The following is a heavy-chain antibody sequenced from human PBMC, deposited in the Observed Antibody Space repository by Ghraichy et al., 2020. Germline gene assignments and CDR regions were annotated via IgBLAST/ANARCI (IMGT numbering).Heavy chain of an antibody. CDR3: ARDKGGGYCSSTTCQQTYFDL. CDR1: GFSVGTNY. V-gene: IGHV3-53*01. J-gene: IGHJ2*01. D-gene: IGHD2-2*01. CDR2: IYSGTNT. Sequence: LSLTCVASGFSVGTNYMSWVRQAPGKGLEWVSIIYSGTNTYYRDSVKGRFIISRDTSKNTLDLQMNSLRAEDTAVYYCARDKGGGYCSSTTCQQTYFDLWGRGTLVTVSS.